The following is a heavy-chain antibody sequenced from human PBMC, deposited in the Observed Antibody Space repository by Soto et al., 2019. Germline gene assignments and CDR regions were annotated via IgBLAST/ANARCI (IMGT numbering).Heavy chain of an antibody. V-gene: IGHV3-23*01. CDR3: AKDRSRYSSGWHNWFDP. CDR1: GFTFNNYG. D-gene: IGHD6-19*01. J-gene: IGHJ5*02. CDR2: ISGSGDDT. Sequence: GGSLRLSCVGSGFTFNNYGMSWVRQAPGKGLEWVSTISGSGDDTYYADSVKGRFTISRDNSKNTLYVQMSSLRAEDTAVYFCAKDRSRYSSGWHNWFDPWGQGTLVT.